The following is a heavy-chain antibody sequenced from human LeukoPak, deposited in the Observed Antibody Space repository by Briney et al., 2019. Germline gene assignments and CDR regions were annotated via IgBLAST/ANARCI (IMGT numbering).Heavy chain of an antibody. CDR1: GYTFTSYS. CDR3: ARDQYYYDSSGYYHLPFDY. V-gene: IGHV1-18*01. J-gene: IGHJ4*02. CDR2: ISAYNGNT. D-gene: IGHD3-22*01. Sequence: ASVKVSCKASGYTFTSYSISWVRQAPGQGLEWMGWISAYNGNTNYAQKLQGRVTMTTDTSTSTAYMELRSLRSDDTAVYYCARDQYYYDSSGYYHLPFDYWGQGTLVTVSS.